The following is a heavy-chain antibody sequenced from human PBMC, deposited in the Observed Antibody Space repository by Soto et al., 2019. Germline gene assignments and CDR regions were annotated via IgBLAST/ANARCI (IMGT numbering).Heavy chain of an antibody. CDR1: GFSLRDHN. CDR3: ARGSYSYYSEY. J-gene: IGHJ4*02. D-gene: IGHD1-26*01. CDR2: TGNKANSYTT. V-gene: IGHV3-72*01. Sequence: PGGSLRLSCAASGFSLRDHNMDWVRQAPGKGLEWLGRTGNKANSYTTDYAASVKGRFTISRDDSRNSLYLQMSSLKTEDTAVDYCARGSYSYYSEYWGQGTLVTVSS.